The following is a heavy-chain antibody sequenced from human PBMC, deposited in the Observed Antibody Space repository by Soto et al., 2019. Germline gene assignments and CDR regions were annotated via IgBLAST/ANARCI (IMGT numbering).Heavy chain of an antibody. V-gene: IGHV1-2*04. J-gene: IGHJ4*02. CDR1: GYTFTGYY. D-gene: IGHD6-6*01. CDR3: ARGARCIAARRDLDY. Sequence: VSVKVYCKASGYTFTGYYMHWVRQAPGQGLEWMGWINPNSGGTNYAQKFQGWVTMTRDTSISTAYMELSRLRSDDTAVYSCARGARCIAARRDLDYWGQRPLGTVAS. CDR2: INPNSGGT.